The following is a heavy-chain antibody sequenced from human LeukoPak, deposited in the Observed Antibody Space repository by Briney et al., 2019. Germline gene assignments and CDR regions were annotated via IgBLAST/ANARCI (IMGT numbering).Heavy chain of an antibody. J-gene: IGHJ4*02. V-gene: IGHV4-4*02. CDR2: IYHSGST. CDR3: ARGMYYDILTGYYSGDFDY. D-gene: IGHD3-9*01. Sequence: SETLSLTCTVSGGSISSSNWWSWVRQPPGKGLEWIGEIYHSGSTNYNPSLKSRVTISVDKSKNQFSLKLSSVTAADTAVYYCARGMYYDILTGYYSGDFDYWGQGTLVTVSS. CDR1: GGSISSSNW.